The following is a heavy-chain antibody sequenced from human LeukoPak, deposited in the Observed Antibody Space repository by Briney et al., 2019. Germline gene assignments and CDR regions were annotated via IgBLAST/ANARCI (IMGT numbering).Heavy chain of an antibody. J-gene: IGHJ4*02. D-gene: IGHD2-21*02. CDR3: VRDGMVTEPINY. V-gene: IGHV3-30*02. CDR1: GFIFSNYG. CDR2: IRYDGKTE. Sequence: GGSLRLSCVVSGFIFSNYGMHWVRQAPGKGLERVAFIRYDGKTEHYADSVKGRLTVSRDTSKNTLYLQVNSLRVEDTAVYYCVRDGMVTEPINYWGQGTLVTVSS.